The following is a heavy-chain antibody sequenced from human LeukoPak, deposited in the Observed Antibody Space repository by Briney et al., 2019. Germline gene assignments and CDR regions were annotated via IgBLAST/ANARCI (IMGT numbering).Heavy chain of an antibody. V-gene: IGHV3-30*03. CDR1: GFTFSSYG. Sequence: GGSLRLSCAASGFTFSSYGMHWVRQAPGKGLEWVAVISYDGSNKYYADSVKGRFTISRDNSKNTLYLQMNSLRAEDTAVYYCAGPLATGYSSSWSTHWGQGTLVTVSS. D-gene: IGHD6-13*01. J-gene: IGHJ4*02. CDR2: ISYDGSNK. CDR3: AGPLATGYSSSWSTH.